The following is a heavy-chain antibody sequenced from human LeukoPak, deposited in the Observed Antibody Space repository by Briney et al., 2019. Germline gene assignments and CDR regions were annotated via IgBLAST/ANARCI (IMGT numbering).Heavy chain of an antibody. CDR3: AKDRGSGCFDY. D-gene: IGHD3-10*01. CDR1: GFTFDDYA. CDR2: ISWNSDSI. V-gene: IGHV3-9*01. J-gene: IGHJ4*02. Sequence: PGGSLRLSCAASGFTFDDYAMHWVRQAPGKGLEWVSGISWNSDSIGYADSVKGRFTISRDNAKNSLYLQMNSLRAEDTALYYCAKDRGSGCFDYWGQGTLVTVSS.